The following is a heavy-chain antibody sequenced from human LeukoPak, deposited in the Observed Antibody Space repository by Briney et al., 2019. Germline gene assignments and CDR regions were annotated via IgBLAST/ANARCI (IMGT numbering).Heavy chain of an antibody. CDR1: GFTFSSYG. CDR2: ISYDGSNK. V-gene: IGHV3-30*18. J-gene: IGHJ4*02. CDR3: AKVIAVAGYFDY. Sequence: GRSLRLSCAASGFTFSSYGMHWVRQAPGKGLEWVAVISYDGSNKYYADSVKGRFTISRDNSKNTLYLQMNSLRAGDTAVYYCAKVIAVAGYFDYWGQGTLVTVSS. D-gene: IGHD6-19*01.